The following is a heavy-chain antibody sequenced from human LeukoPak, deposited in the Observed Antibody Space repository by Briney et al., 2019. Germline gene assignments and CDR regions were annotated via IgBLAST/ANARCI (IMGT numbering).Heavy chain of an antibody. Sequence: GGSLRLSCAASGFTFSSYWMHWVRQAPGKGLVWVSRINSDGSSTSYADSVKGRFTISRDNTKNSLYLQMNSLRAEDTAVFYCARDQYDTWSRRGNFDSWGQGTLVIVSS. J-gene: IGHJ4*02. D-gene: IGHD3-3*01. CDR1: GFTFSSYW. CDR2: INSDGSST. CDR3: ARDQYDTWSRRGNFDS. V-gene: IGHV3-74*01.